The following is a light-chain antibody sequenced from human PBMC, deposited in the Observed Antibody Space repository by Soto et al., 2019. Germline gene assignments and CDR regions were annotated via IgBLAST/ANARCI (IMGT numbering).Light chain of an antibody. J-gene: IGKJ2*01. CDR2: KAS. CDR3: QQYDTYSPYT. Sequence: DIQMTQSPSTRSASVGDRVTITCRASQSISTWLAWYQQKPGKAPRLLMYKASTLGSGVPSRFSGTGSGTEFSLTISSLQPDDFATYYCQQYDTYSPYTFGQGTKVEIK. CDR1: QSISTW. V-gene: IGKV1-5*03.